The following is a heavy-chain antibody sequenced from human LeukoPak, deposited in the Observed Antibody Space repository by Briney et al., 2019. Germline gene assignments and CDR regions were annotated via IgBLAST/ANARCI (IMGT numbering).Heavy chain of an antibody. J-gene: IGHJ4*02. V-gene: IGHV3-9*01. CDR3: AKATTYYYGSGSYYFDY. CDR1: GFIFDDYA. D-gene: IGHD3-10*01. Sequence: PGRSLRLSCAASGFIFDDYAMHWVRQAPGKGLEWVSGISWNSGSIGYADSVKGRFTISRDNAKNSLYLQMNSLRAEDTALYYCAKATTYYYGSGSYYFDYWGQGTLVTVSS. CDR2: ISWNSGSI.